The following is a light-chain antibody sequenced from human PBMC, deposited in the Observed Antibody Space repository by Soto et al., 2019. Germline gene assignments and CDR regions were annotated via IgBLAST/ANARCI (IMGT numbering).Light chain of an antibody. CDR3: SSYTSSSTVV. CDR2: EVT. J-gene: IGLJ3*02. CDR1: SSDVGGYYY. Sequence: QSALTQPASVSGSPGQSITISCTGTSSDVGGYYYVSWYRQHPGKAPKVMIYEVTNRPSGVSNRFSGSKSGNTASLTISGLQAEDEADYYCSSYTSSSTVVFGGGTQLTVL. V-gene: IGLV2-14*01.